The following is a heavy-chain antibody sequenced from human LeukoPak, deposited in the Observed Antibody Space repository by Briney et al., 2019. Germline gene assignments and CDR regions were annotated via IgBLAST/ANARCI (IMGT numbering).Heavy chain of an antibody. J-gene: IGHJ4*02. CDR3: ATQGSTVTTWDY. CDR1: GFTFSNYW. Sequence: GGSLRLSCAASGFTFSNYWMSWVRQAPGKGLEWVANIKQDGSEKYYVDSVKGRFTISRDNAKKSLYLQMNGLRAEDTAVYYCATQGSTVTTWDYWGQGTLVTVSS. D-gene: IGHD4-17*01. CDR2: IKQDGSEK. V-gene: IGHV3-7*01.